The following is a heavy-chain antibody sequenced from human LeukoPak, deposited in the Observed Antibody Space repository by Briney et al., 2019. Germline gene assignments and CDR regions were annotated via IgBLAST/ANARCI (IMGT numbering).Heavy chain of an antibody. CDR3: ARYYSNSSHHYMDV. Sequence: SETLSLTCTVSGGSTSSYYWSWIRQPAGKGLEWIGRIYTSGSTNYNPSLKSRVTMSVDTSKNQFSLKLSSVTAADTAVYYCARYYSNSSHHYMDVWGKGTTVTVSS. D-gene: IGHD6-6*01. V-gene: IGHV4-4*07. J-gene: IGHJ6*03. CDR2: IYTSGST. CDR1: GGSTSSYY.